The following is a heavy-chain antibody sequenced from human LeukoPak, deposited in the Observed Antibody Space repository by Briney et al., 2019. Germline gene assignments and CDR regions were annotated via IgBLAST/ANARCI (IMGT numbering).Heavy chain of an antibody. D-gene: IGHD2-2*01. J-gene: IGHJ4*02. CDR2: IRSSSTTM. Sequence: PGGSLRLSCEASGFSFSAYSMSWVRQAPGKGLEWISYIRSSSTTMYYADSVKGRFTISRDNAENSVYLQMNSLRVEDTAVYFCARDSRSHCGTDACYGPYFDYWGQGILVAVSS. V-gene: IGHV3-48*01. CDR1: GFSFSAYS. CDR3: ARDSRSHCGTDACYGPYFDY.